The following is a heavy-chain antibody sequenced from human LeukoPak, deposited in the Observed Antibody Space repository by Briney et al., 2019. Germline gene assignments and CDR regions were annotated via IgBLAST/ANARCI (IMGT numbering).Heavy chain of an antibody. J-gene: IGHJ4*02. CDR1: GGSISSSSDY. CDR3: ARLTDYGPTVAFDH. V-gene: IGHV4-39*01. D-gene: IGHD4/OR15-4a*01. CDR2: IYFSGTT. Sequence: KPSETLSLTCTVSGGSISSSSDYWAWIRQPPGKGLEWIGSIYFSGTTYYNPPLKSRVTISVDTSKKQFSLKLSSVTAADTAVYYCARLTDYGPTVAFDHWGQGTLVTVSS.